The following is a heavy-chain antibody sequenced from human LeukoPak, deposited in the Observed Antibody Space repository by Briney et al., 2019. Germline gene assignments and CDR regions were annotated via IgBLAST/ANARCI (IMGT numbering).Heavy chain of an antibody. Sequence: PGGSLRLSCAASGFTFSSYGMHWVRQAPGKGLEWVAFIRYDGSNKYYADSVKGRFTISRDNSKNTLYLQMNSLRAEDTAVYYCAKNNAPDYYYYYMDVWGKGTTVTISS. CDR2: IRYDGSNK. CDR1: GFTFSSYG. CDR3: AKNNAPDYYYYYMDV. V-gene: IGHV3-30*02. D-gene: IGHD1/OR15-1a*01. J-gene: IGHJ6*03.